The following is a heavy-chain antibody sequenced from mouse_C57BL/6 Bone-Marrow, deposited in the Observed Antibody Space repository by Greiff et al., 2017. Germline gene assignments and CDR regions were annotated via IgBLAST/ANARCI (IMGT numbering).Heavy chain of an antibody. Sequence: VQLQQPGAELVKPGASVKLSCKASGYTFTSYWMQWVKQRPGKGLEWIGEIDPSDSYTNYKQKFKGKATLTVDTSSSTAHMELRSLTSEDSAVYYCERHYSDWGFAYWGQGTLVTVSA. CDR3: ERHYSDWGFAY. J-gene: IGHJ3*01. CDR1: GYTFTSYW. CDR2: IDPSDSYT. V-gene: IGHV1-50*01. D-gene: IGHD2-12*01.